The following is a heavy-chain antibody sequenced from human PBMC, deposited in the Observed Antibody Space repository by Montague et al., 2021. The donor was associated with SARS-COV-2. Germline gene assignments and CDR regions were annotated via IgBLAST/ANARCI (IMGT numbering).Heavy chain of an antibody. V-gene: IGHV2-70*11. D-gene: IGHD5/OR15-5a*01. CDR3: ARMTMSTAMDV. CDR1: GFSLSTSGVC. J-gene: IGHJ6*02. CDR2: IDWDDDK. Sequence: PALVKPTQTLTLTCTFSGFSLSTSGVCVSWIRQPPGKALEWLARIDWDDDKYYSTSLKTRLTISKDTSKNLVVLTMTNMDPVDTATYYCARMTMSTAMDVWGQGTTVTVSS.